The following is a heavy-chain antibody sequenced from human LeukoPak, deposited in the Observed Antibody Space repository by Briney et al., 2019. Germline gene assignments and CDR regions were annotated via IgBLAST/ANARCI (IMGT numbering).Heavy chain of an antibody. CDR2: INPNSGDT. D-gene: IGHD3-10*01. V-gene: IGHV1-2*02. J-gene: IGHJ3*02. CDR1: GYIFSGYY. CDR3: ARDPRGTSGVAFDI. Sequence: ASVKVSCKASGYIFSGYYMHWVRQAPGQGLEWMGWINPNSGDTNYAQKFQGRVTMTRDTSISTAYMELSRLRSDDTAVYYCARDPRGTSGVAFDIWGQGTMVTVSS.